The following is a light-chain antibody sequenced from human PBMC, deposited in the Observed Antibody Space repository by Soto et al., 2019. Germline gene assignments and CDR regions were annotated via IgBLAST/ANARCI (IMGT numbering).Light chain of an antibody. CDR2: GAS. J-gene: IGKJ2*01. V-gene: IGKV1-27*01. CDR1: QAITNY. CDR3: QHYNSDPNT. Sequence: DIRMTQSPSSLSASVGDRVTITCRASQAITNYLAWYQQKPGKVPKLLIYGASTLQSGVPSRFTGSGSGTVFTLTITSLQPEDVATYYCQHYNSDPNTFGQGTRLEIK.